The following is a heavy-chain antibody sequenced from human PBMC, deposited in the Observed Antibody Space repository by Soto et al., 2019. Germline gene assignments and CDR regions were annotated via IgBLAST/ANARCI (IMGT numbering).Heavy chain of an antibody. D-gene: IGHD2-15*01. CDR2: ISYDGTNN. CDR1: GFTFSSYG. J-gene: IGHJ3*02. V-gene: IGHV3-30*18. Sequence: PGGSLRLSCAASGFTFSSYGMHWVRQAPGKGLEWVVVISYDGTNNYYTESVKGRFTISRDNSKNTLFLQMNSLRAEGTAVYFCAKGDCSGGSCYFSAFDIWGQGTMVTVSS. CDR3: AKGDCSGGSCYFSAFDI.